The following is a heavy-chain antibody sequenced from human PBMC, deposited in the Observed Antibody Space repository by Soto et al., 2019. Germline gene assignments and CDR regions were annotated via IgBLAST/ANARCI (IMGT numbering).Heavy chain of an antibody. CDR3: ARQTGIFHY. CDR2: IYYSGST. V-gene: IGHV4-39*01. J-gene: IGHJ4*02. CDR1: GGSISSSSYY. Sequence: SETLSLTCTVSGGSISSSSYYWGWIRQPPGKGLEWIGSIYYSGSTYYNPSLKSRVTISVDTSKNQFSLKLSSVTAADTAVYYCARQTGIFHYWGQGSLVTV.